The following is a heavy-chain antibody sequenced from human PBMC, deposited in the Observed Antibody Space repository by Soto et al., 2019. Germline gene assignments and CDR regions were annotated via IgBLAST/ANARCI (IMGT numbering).Heavy chain of an antibody. D-gene: IGHD4-17*01. CDR3: AIPGWGHPTTVVTNYYYYGMDV. Sequence: PGGSLRLSCAASGFTFSSYGMHWVRQAPGKGLEWVAVISYDGSNKYYADSVKGRFTISRDNSKNTLYLQMNSLRAEDTAVYYCAIPGWGHPTTVVTNYYYYGMDVWGQGTTVTVSS. J-gene: IGHJ6*02. V-gene: IGHV3-30*03. CDR2: ISYDGSNK. CDR1: GFTFSSYG.